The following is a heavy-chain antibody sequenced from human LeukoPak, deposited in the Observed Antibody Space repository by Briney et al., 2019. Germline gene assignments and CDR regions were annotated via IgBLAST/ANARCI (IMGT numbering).Heavy chain of an antibody. CDR2: IHTSGST. CDR3: ARDRYYYDSSARYFDY. Sequence: PSETRSLTCTVSGGSISSYYWSWIRQPAGKGLEWIGRIHTSGSTNYSPSLKSRVTMSVDTSKNQFSLKLSSVTAADTAVYYCARDRYYYDSSARYFDYWGQGTLVTVSS. D-gene: IGHD3-22*01. V-gene: IGHV4-4*07. J-gene: IGHJ4*02. CDR1: GGSISSYY.